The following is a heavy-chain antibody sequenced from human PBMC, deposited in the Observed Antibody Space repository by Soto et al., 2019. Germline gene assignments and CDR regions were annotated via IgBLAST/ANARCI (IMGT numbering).Heavy chain of an antibody. CDR1: GFSLSTSGVG. D-gene: IGHD3-3*01. J-gene: IGHJ4*02. CDR3: AHSYYDFWSGYYYFDY. CDR2: SYWNDDK. V-gene: IGHV2-5*01. Sequence: QSTLKESGPTPVKPTQTLTLTCTFSGFSLSTSGVGVGWIRQPPVKALEWLALSYWNDDKRYRPSLTSRLTITKDTSKHHVVLTMNTMHPVDTATYYCAHSYYDFWSGYYYFDYWGQGTLVTVSS.